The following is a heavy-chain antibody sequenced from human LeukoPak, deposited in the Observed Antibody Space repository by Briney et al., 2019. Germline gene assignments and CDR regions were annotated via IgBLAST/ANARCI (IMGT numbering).Heavy chain of an antibody. V-gene: IGHV3-23*01. J-gene: IGHJ4*02. CDR1: GFTFSSHG. CDR2: ISIGGDTT. D-gene: IGHD4-17*01. CDR3: AKEIRPNDC. Sequence: GGSLRLFCAASGFTFSSHGMCWVRQAPGRGLEWVSSISIGGDTTYSDPVKGRFTISRDNSKNTLYLQLDSLRAEDTAIYYCAKEIRPNDCWGQGTLVTVSS.